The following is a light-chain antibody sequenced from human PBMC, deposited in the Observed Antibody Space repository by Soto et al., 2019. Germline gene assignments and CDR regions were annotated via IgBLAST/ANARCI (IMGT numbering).Light chain of an antibody. CDR2: AAS. CDR3: QQSYSTPRT. CDR1: QSISSW. J-gene: IGKJ1*01. V-gene: IGKV1-39*01. Sequence: DIQMSPSPSPLSLSLGDRVTITCRASQSISSWVAWYQQKPGKAPKLLIYAASSLQSGVPSRFSGSGSGTDFTLTISSLQPEDFATYYCQQSYSTPRTFGQGTKVDIK.